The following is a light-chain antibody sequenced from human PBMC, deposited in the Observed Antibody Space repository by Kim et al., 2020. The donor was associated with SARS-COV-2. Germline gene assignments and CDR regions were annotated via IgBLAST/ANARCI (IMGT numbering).Light chain of an antibody. Sequence: SYEPTQPPSVSVSPGQTASITCSGDKLGEKYACWYQQKPGQSPVLVIYQDSKRPSGIPERFSGSNSGNTATLTISGTQAMDEADYYCQAWDSSTAVFGGG. CDR2: QDS. CDR3: QAWDSSTAV. CDR1: KLGEKY. J-gene: IGLJ3*02. V-gene: IGLV3-1*01.